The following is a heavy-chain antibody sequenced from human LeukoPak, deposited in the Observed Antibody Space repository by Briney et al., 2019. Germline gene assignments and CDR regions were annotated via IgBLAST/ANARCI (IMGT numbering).Heavy chain of an antibody. V-gene: IGHV3-30*02. CDR1: GFTFSSYG. CDR3: AKDPLRYYDSSGYYLRWFDP. J-gene: IGHJ5*02. Sequence: GSLRLSCAASGFTFSSYGMHWVRQAPGKGLEWVAFIRYDGSNKYYADSVKGRFTISRDNSKNTLYLQMNSLRAEDTAVYYCAKDPLRYYDSSGYYLRWFDPWGQGTLVTVSS. D-gene: IGHD3-22*01. CDR2: IRYDGSNK.